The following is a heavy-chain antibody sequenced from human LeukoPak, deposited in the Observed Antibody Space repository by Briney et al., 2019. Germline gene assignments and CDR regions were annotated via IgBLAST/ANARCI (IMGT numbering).Heavy chain of an antibody. CDR3: ARMIAGTAGMDV. CDR2: IYYSGST. D-gene: IGHD2-21*01. CDR1: GGSISSGGYY. V-gene: IGHV4-31*03. Sequence: SETLSLTCTVSGGSISSGGYYWSWIRQHPGKGLEWIGYIYYSGSTYYNPSLKSRVTISVDTSKNQFALRLRSVTAADTAVYYCARMIAGTAGMDVWGQGTTVTVSS. J-gene: IGHJ6*02.